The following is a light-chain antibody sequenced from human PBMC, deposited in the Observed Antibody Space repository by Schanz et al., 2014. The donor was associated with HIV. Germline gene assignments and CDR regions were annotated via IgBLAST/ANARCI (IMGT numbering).Light chain of an antibody. CDR1: QSISNW. Sequence: DIQMSQSHTTVSASVGDRVIITCRASQSISNWLAWYQQKPGKAPNLLIYKSSTLESGVPSRFSGSGSGTEFTLTITNLQPDDFATYYCQQYNGLSPITFGQGTKLDIK. J-gene: IGKJ2*01. V-gene: IGKV1-5*03. CDR2: KSS. CDR3: QQYNGLSPIT.